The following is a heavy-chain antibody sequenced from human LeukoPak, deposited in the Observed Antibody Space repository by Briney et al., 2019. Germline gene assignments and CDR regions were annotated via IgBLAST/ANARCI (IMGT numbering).Heavy chain of an antibody. Sequence: PSETLSPTCTVSGGSISGSSYYWGWIRQPTGKGLEWIGSIYYSGSTYYNPSLKSRVTISVDKSKNLFSLKLTSVTAAGTAMYYCASARWDSWGQGTLVTVSS. CDR2: IYYSGST. V-gene: IGHV4-39*07. D-gene: IGHD5-24*01. CDR1: GGSISGSSYY. CDR3: ASARWDS. J-gene: IGHJ4*02.